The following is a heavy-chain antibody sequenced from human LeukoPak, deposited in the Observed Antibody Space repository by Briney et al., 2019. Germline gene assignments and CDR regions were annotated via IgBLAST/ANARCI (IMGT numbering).Heavy chain of an antibody. CDR1: GYTFTSYD. Sequence: ASVKVSCKASGYTFTSYDINWVRQATGQGLEWMGWMNPNSGNTGYAQKFQGSVTMTRNTSISTAYMELSSLRSEDTAVYYCARGGRAPYYDFWSGYYIGFNYVPENLGMDVWGQGTTVTVSS. V-gene: IGHV1-8*01. CDR3: ARGGRAPYYDFWSGYYIGFNYVPENLGMDV. J-gene: IGHJ6*02. CDR2: MNPNSGNT. D-gene: IGHD3-3*01.